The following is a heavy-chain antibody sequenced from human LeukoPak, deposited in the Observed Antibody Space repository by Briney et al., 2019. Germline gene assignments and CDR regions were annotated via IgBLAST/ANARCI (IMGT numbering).Heavy chain of an antibody. CDR3: AREGSGYGDYAADY. J-gene: IGHJ4*02. V-gene: IGHV1-8*01. D-gene: IGHD4-17*01. CDR1: GYTFTSYD. Sequence: GASVKVSCKASGYTFTSYDINWVRQATGQGLEWMGWMNPNSGNTGYAQKFQGRVTMTRNTSISTAYMELSSLRSEDTAVYYCAREGSGYGDYAADYWGQGTLVTVSS. CDR2: MNPNSGNT.